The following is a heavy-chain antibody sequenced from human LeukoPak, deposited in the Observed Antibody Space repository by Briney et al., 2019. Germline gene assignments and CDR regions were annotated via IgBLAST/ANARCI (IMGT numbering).Heavy chain of an antibody. CDR3: ARGGSAWDNPFDY. Sequence: ASVRVSCKASGYTFTGYYIHWVRQAPGQGLEWMGWINPTSGGTKYAQKFQGRVPMTRDTSISTAYMELSRLRADGTAVFYCARGGSAWDNPFDYWGQGTLVTVSS. D-gene: IGHD6-19*01. CDR2: INPTSGGT. J-gene: IGHJ4*02. V-gene: IGHV1-2*02. CDR1: GYTFTGYY.